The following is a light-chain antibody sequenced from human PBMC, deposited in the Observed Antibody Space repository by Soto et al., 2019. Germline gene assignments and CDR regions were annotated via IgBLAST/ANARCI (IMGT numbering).Light chain of an antibody. CDR2: DAS. CDR1: HSVSSY. V-gene: IGKV3-20*01. CDR3: QQYGGSPLFT. Sequence: EIVLTHSPATLSLSPVEIATLSCRASHSVSSYLAWYQQKPGQAPMLLIYDASTRATGIPDRFSGSGSGTDFTLTISRLEPEDFAVYYCQQYGGSPLFTFGPGTKVDI. J-gene: IGKJ3*01.